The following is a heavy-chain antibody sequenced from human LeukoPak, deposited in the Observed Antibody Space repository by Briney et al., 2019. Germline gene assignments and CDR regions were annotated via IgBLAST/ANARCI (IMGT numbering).Heavy chain of an antibody. D-gene: IGHD6-19*01. CDR3: AKRWLGVRYFDY. J-gene: IGHJ4*02. CDR2: FDPEDGET. CDR1: GYTLTELS. V-gene: IGHV1-24*01. Sequence: ASVKVSCKVPGYTLTELSMHWVRQAPGKGLEWMGGFDPEDGETIYAQKFQGRVTMTEDTSTDTAYMELSSLRSEDTAVYYCAKRWLGVRYFDYWGQGTLVTVSS.